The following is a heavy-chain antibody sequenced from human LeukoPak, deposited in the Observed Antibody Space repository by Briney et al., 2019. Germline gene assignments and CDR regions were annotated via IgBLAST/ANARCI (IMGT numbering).Heavy chain of an antibody. J-gene: IGHJ4*02. V-gene: IGHV4-59*08. CDR1: GGSISSYY. Sequence: SETLSLTCTVSGGSISSYYWSWIRQPPGKGLEWIGYIYYSGTTIYNPSLKSRLTISLDTSKNQFSLNLSSVTAADTAVYYCARLGEWLAPDYWGQGTLVTVSS. D-gene: IGHD6-19*01. CDR3: ARLGEWLAPDY. CDR2: IYYSGTT.